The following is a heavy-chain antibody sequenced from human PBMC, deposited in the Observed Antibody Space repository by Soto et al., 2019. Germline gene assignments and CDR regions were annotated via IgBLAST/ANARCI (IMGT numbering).Heavy chain of an antibody. CDR3: ARGSIAARPTFDY. D-gene: IGHD6-6*01. CDR1: GGTFSSYA. CDR2: IIPIFGTA. J-gene: IGHJ4*02. V-gene: IGHV1-69*13. Sequence: SVKVSCKASGGTFSSYAISWVRQAPGQGLEWMGGIIPIFGTANYAQKFQGRVTITADESTSTAYMELSSLRSEDTAVYFCARGSIAARPTFDYWGQGTLVTVSS.